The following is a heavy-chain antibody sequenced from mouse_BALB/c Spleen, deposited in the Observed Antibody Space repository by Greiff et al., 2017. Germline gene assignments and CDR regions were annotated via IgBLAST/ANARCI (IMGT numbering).Heavy chain of an antibody. D-gene: IGHD2-1*01. CDR2: INPSNGRT. V-gene: IGHV1S81*02. CDR1: GYTFTSYW. Sequence: VQLQQPGAELVKPGASVELSCKASGYTFTSYWMHWVKQRPGQGLEWIGEINPSNGRTNYNEKFKSKATLTVDKSSSTAYMELRSLTSEDSAVYYCTRVYGKSAMDYWGQGTSVTVSS. CDR3: TRVYGKSAMDY. J-gene: IGHJ4*01.